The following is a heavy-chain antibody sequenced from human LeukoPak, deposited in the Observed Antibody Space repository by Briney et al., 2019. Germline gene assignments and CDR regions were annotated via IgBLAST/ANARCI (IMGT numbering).Heavy chain of an antibody. J-gene: IGHJ6*02. V-gene: IGHV3-23*01. CDR2: ISGSGGST. Sequence: PGGSLRLSCAASGFTFSSYWMSWVRQAPGKGLEWVSAISGSGGSTYYADSVKGRFTISRDNSKNTLYLQMNSLRAEDTAVYYCAKDGRSEFGMDVWGQGTTVTVSS. CDR3: AKDGRSEFGMDV. D-gene: IGHD3-10*01. CDR1: GFTFSSYW.